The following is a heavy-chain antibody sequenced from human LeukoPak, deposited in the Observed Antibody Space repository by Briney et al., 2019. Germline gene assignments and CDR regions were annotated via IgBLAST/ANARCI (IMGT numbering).Heavy chain of an antibody. J-gene: IGHJ4*02. D-gene: IGHD6-13*01. CDR2: ISGSGNT. CDR3: AKGGISSAAGLDY. V-gene: IGHV3-23*01. Sequence: GSLRLSCAASGFTFSSYGMSWVRQAPGKGLEWVSSISGSGNTYYADSVKGRFTVSRDNSKNTLYLQVNSLRAEDTAVFYCAKGGISSAAGLDYWGQGTLVTVSS. CDR1: GFTFSSYG.